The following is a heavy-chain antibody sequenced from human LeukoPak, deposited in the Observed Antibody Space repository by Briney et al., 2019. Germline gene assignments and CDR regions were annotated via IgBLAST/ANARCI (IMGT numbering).Heavy chain of an antibody. CDR1: GYTFTSYY. D-gene: IGHD3-3*01. J-gene: IGHJ5*02. CDR3: ARGIGAYYDFWSGYPDSDWFDP. V-gene: IGHV1-46*01. CDR2: INPSGGST. Sequence: ASVKVSCKAAGYTFTSYYMHWVRQAPGQGLEWMGIINPSGGSTSYAQKFQGRVTMTRDTSTSTVYVELSSLRSEDTAMYYCARGIGAYYDFWSGYPDSDWFDPWGQGTLVTVSS.